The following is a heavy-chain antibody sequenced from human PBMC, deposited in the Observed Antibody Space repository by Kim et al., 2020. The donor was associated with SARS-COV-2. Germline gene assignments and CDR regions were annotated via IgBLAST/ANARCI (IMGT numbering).Heavy chain of an antibody. CDR3: AKVERLPLRWNYFDY. J-gene: IGHJ4*02. CDR1: GFTFSSYA. V-gene: IGHV3-23*01. CDR2: ISGSGGST. Sequence: GGSLRLSCAASGFTFSSYAMSWVRQAPGKGLEWVSAISGSGGSTYYADSVKGRFTISRDNSKNTLYLQMNSLRAEDTAVYYCAKVERLPLRWNYFDYWGQGTLVTVSS. D-gene: IGHD2-15*01.